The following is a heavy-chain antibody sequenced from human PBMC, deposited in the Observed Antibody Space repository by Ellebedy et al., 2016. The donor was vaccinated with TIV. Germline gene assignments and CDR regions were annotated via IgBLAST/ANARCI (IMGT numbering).Heavy chain of an antibody. Sequence: MPPETLSLTCTASGGTLSSHYRSWIRQPPGKGLEWIAYIYYSGSTNYNPSLKSRVTISVDTSKNQFSLKLSSVTAADTAVYYCARDRDGDSFADWGPGILVTVSS. CDR3: ARDRDGDSFAD. CDR2: IYYSGST. V-gene: IGHV4-59*11. J-gene: IGHJ4*02. D-gene: IGHD5-24*01. CDR1: GGTLSSHY.